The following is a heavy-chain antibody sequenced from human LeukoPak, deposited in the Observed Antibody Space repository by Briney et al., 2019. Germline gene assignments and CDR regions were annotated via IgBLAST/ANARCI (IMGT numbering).Heavy chain of an antibody. Sequence: GGSLRLSCAASGFSFSNYGMHWVRQAPGKGLEWVALISYDGSAIYYADSVKGRFTISRDNSKNTLYLQMNSLGAEDTAVYYCARDYTSFIVGNMLLDWGQGTLVTVSS. CDR1: GFSFSNYG. D-gene: IGHD2-21*01. J-gene: IGHJ4*02. CDR2: ISYDGSAI. CDR3: ARDYTSFIVGNMLLD. V-gene: IGHV3-30*03.